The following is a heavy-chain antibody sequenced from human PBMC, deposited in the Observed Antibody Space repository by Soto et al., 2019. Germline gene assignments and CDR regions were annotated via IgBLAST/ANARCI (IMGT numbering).Heavy chain of an antibody. CDR3: AKGSRGVVVPAAMY. V-gene: IGHV3-23*01. CDR1: GFTFSSYG. J-gene: IGHJ4*01. CDR2: VSSSGGTT. Sequence: EVQLLESGGGLVQPGGSLRLSCAASGFTFSSYGMSWVRQAPGKGLEWVSAVSSSGGTTNYAGSVKGRFTISRDNSENTLYLQMNSLRAEDTSVYYCAKGSRGVVVPAAMYWGQGTLVTVSS. D-gene: IGHD2-2*01.